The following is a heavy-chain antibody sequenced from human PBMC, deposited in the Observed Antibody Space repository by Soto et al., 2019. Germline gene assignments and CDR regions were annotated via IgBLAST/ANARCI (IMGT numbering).Heavy chain of an antibody. CDR2: INPNSGGT. CDR3: ARDHAPEVAAHSFDP. D-gene: IGHD6-19*01. CDR1: GYTFTGYY. V-gene: IGHV1-2*04. Sequence: ASVKVSCKASGYTFTGYYMHWVRQAPGQGLEWMGWINPNSGGTNYAQKFQGWVTMTRDTSISTAYMELSRLRSDDTAVYYCARDHAPEVAAHSFDPWGQGTLVTVSS. J-gene: IGHJ5*02.